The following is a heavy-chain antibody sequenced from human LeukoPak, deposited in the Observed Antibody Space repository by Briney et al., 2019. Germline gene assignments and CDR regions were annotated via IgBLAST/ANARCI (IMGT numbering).Heavy chain of an antibody. CDR2: IYYTGNT. CDR3: ARLRVRGYGYGPWEGPTWLDY. CDR1: GVSISSSNSY. V-gene: IGHV4-39*07. Sequence: SETLSLTCTVSGVSISSSNSYWGWIRQPPGKGLEWIGSIYYTGNTYYNPSLKSRVTISVDTSKNQFSLKLSSVTAADTAMYYCARLRVRGYGYGPWEGPTWLDYWGQGPLVTVSS. J-gene: IGHJ4*02. D-gene: IGHD5-18*01.